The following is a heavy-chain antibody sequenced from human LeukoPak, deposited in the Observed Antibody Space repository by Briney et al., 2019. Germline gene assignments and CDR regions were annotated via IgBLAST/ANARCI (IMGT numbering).Heavy chain of an antibody. D-gene: IGHD3-10*01. CDR3: AVSVRGAPRFDF. J-gene: IGHJ4*02. Sequence: KFGESLKISCEASGYTFTSYWIGWVRQMPGKGLEWMGIIYPGDSDIRYSPSFQGQVSISADKSIRTAYLQWSSLRASDTAMYYCAVSVRGAPRFDFWDQGTLVTVSA. CDR1: GYTFTSYW. V-gene: IGHV5-51*01. CDR2: IYPGDSDI.